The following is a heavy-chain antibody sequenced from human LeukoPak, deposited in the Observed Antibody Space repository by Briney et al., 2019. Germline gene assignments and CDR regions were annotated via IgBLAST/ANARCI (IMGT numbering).Heavy chain of an antibody. J-gene: IGHJ3*02. D-gene: IGHD2-2*02. V-gene: IGHV4-59*12. CDR1: GGSISSYY. Sequence: SETLSLTCTVSGGSISSYYWSWIRQPPGKGLEWIGYIYYSGSTYYNPSLKSRVTISVDTSKNQFSLKLSSVTAADTAVYYCARDDIVVVPAAIAPPAPPAFDIWGQGTMVTVSS. CDR2: IYYSGST. CDR3: ARDDIVVVPAAIAPPAPPAFDI.